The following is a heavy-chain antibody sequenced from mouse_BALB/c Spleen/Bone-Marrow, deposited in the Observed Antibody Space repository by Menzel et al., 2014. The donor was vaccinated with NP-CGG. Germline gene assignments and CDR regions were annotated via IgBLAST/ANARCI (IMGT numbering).Heavy chain of an antibody. Sequence: EVHLVESGGGLVQPGGSRKLSCAASGFTFSSFGMHWVRQAPEKGLGWVAYISSGSTVIFYADTVKGRFTISRDNPKNTLFLQMTSLRSEDTAMYYCARGGNWDDFDVWGAGTTVTVSS. CDR3: ARGGNWDDFDV. D-gene: IGHD4-1*01. CDR2: ISSGSTVI. CDR1: GFTFSSFG. J-gene: IGHJ1*01. V-gene: IGHV5-17*02.